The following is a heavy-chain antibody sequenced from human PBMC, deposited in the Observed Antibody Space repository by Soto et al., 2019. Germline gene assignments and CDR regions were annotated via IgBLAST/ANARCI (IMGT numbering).Heavy chain of an antibody. J-gene: IGHJ6*02. CDR1: GFTFDDYA. CDR3: AKVGTGRYYGMDV. D-gene: IGHD3-10*01. V-gene: IGHV3-9*01. CDR2: ISWNSGSI. Sequence: SLRLSCAASGFTFDDYAMHWVRQAPGKGLEWVSGISWNSGSIGYADSVKGRFTISRDNAKNSLYLQMNSLRAEDTALYYCAKVGTGRYYGMDVWGHGTTVTVSS.